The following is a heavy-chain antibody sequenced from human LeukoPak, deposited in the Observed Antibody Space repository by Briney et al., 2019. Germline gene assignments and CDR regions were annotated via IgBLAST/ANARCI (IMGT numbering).Heavy chain of an antibody. CDR1: GYTFTSYG. CDR2: ISAYNGNT. V-gene: IGHV1-18*01. D-gene: IGHD6-19*01. CDR3: ARSRAVAGTSYFDY. Sequence: ASVKGSCKASGYTFTSYGISWVRQAPGQGLEWMGWISAYNGNTNYAQKLQGRVTMTTDTSTSTAYMDLRSLRSDDTAVYYCARSRAVAGTSYFDYWGQGTLVTVSS. J-gene: IGHJ4*02.